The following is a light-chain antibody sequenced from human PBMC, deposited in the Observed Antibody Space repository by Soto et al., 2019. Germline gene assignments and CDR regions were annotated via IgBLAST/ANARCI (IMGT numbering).Light chain of an antibody. CDR2: EVS. Sequence: QSALTQPASVSGCPGQSIAISCTGSSSDVGIYNYVSWYQQHPGKVPKLITYEVSNRPSGVSNRFSGSKSGNTASLTISGLQAEDEADYYCSSYTTGSTRVFGTGTKVTVL. CDR1: SSDVGIYNY. CDR3: SSYTTGSTRV. J-gene: IGLJ1*01. V-gene: IGLV2-14*01.